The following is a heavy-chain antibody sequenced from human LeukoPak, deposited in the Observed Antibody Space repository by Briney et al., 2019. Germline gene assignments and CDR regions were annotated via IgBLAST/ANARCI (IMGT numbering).Heavy chain of an antibody. J-gene: IGHJ4*02. CDR1: GVTVSNNL. D-gene: IGHD5-24*01. CDR3: ARDPPAVAINTYG. Sequence: PGGALRLSCAASGVTVSNNLMSWVRQAPGKGLEWVSLIYNCGDTHYADSVKGRFTTSRDKSKNTLYLQMNSLRVEDTAVYYCARDPPAVAINTYGWGQGTLVTVSS. CDR2: IYNCGDT. V-gene: IGHV3-66*01.